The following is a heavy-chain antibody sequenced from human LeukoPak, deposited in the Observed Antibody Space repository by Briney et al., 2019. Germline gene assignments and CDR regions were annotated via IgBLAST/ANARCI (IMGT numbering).Heavy chain of an antibody. D-gene: IGHD3-10*01. V-gene: IGHV3-15*01. CDR2: IKSKTDGGTT. CDR1: GFTFSNAW. J-gene: IGHJ5*02. CDR3: TTAMYYGSGSYYGINWFDP. Sequence: GGSLRLSCAASGFTFSNAWMSWVRQAPGKGLEWVGRIKSKTDGGTTDYAAPVKGRFTIPRDDSKNTLYLQMNSLKTEDTAVYYCTTAMYYGSGSYYGINWFDPWGQGTLVTVSS.